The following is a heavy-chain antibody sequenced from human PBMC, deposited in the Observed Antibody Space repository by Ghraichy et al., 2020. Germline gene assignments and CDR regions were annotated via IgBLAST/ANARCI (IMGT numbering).Heavy chain of an antibody. CDR1: GFTFSSYG. J-gene: IGHJ4*02. V-gene: IGHV3-33*01. Sequence: GGSLRLSCAASGFTFSSYGMHWVRQAPGKGLEWVAVIWYDGSNKYYADSVKGRFTISRDNSKNTLYLQMNSLRAEDTAVYYCAREYYDILTGRMYYFDYWGQGTLVTVSS. CDR2: IWYDGSNK. CDR3: AREYYDILTGRMYYFDY. D-gene: IGHD3-9*01.